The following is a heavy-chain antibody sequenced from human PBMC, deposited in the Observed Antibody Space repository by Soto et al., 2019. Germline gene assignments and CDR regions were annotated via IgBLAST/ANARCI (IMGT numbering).Heavy chain of an antibody. D-gene: IGHD6-13*01. CDR1: GFTFSDYG. V-gene: IGHV3-30*18. Sequence: QVQLVESGEGVVQPGRSLTLSCAASGFTFSDYGMHWVRQAPGKGLEWVAIISYHGNDKYYADSVKGRFTISRDNSKNTLYLQMISLRAEDTAVYYCEKDRSRSWTFDYWGQGTLVTVSS. J-gene: IGHJ4*02. CDR3: EKDRSRSWTFDY. CDR2: ISYHGNDK.